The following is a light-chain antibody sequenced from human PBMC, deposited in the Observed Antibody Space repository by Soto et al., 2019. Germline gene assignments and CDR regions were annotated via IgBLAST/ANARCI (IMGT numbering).Light chain of an antibody. CDR2: GAS. V-gene: IGKV3-15*01. J-gene: IGKJ1*01. CDR3: QHYNNWPPWT. Sequence: EIVMTQSPATLSVYPGERATLSFRASQSITSSLAWYQQKPGQAPRLLIYGASTRATVFPPRFSGSGSGTEFTLTISSLQPEDFAVYYCQHYNNWPPWTFGQGTKVDIK. CDR1: QSITSS.